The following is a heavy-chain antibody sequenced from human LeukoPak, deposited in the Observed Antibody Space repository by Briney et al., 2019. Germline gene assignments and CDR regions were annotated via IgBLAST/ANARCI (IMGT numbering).Heavy chain of an antibody. Sequence: ASVTVSCKASGYTFTGYYMHWVRQAPGQGLEWMGWINPNSGGTNYAQKFQGRVTMTRDTSISTAYMELSRLRSDDTAVYYCARDPNDYVWGSYPDYWGQGTLVTVSS. D-gene: IGHD3-16*02. CDR3: ARDPNDYVWGSYPDY. V-gene: IGHV1-2*02. CDR1: GYTFTGYY. CDR2: INPNSGGT. J-gene: IGHJ4*02.